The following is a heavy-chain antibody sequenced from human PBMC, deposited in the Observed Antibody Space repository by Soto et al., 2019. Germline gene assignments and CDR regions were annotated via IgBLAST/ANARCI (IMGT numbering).Heavy chain of an antibody. J-gene: IGHJ6*02. CDR3: AGSSTIVAHHYYYYYYGMDV. CDR1: GFTFTSSA. V-gene: IGHV1-58*01. D-gene: IGHD5-12*01. CDR2: IVVGSGNT. Sequence: GASVKVSCKASGFTFTSSAVQWVRQAHGQRLEWIGWIVVGSGNTNYAQKFQERVTITRDMSTSTAYMELSSLRSEDTAVYYCAGSSTIVAHHYYYYYYGMDVWGQGTTVTVSS.